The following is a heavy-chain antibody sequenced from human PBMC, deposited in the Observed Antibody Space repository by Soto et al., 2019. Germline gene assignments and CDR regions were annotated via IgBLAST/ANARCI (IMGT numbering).Heavy chain of an antibody. V-gene: IGHV4-34*01. J-gene: IGHJ3*02. Sequence: QVQLQQWGAGLLKPSETLSLTCAVYGGSVNSGNYYWSWIRQPPGKGLEWIGEMSHSGGTHFNPSLTSRVTISVDTSKNRFSLKMISVTAADTALYYCARVERGTATTVVDAFDIWGPGTLVTVSS. CDR1: GGSVNSGNYY. CDR3: ARVERGTATTVVDAFDI. CDR2: MSHSGGT. D-gene: IGHD1-1*01.